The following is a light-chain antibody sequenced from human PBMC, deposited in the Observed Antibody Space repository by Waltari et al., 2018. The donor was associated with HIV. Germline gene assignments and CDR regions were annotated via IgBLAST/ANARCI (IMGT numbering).Light chain of an antibody. Sequence: QSALTQPPSVSGSPGQSVTISCTVTSSDVGSYNRVSWYQQPPGTAPKLMIYEVSNRPSGVPDRFSGSKSGNTASLTVSGLQAEDEATYYCSSDGGTSDGRTRKFHVIFGGGTKLTVL. CDR2: EVS. CDR3: SSDGGTSDGRTRKFHVI. V-gene: IGLV2-18*02. CDR1: SSDVGSYNR. J-gene: IGLJ2*01.